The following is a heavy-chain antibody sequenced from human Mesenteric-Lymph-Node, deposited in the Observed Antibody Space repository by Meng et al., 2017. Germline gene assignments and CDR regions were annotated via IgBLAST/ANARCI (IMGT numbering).Heavy chain of an antibody. CDR3: ARLPTIFGVVTLSNDAFDI. CDR2: ISYDGRNK. CDR1: GFTFSRCA. Sequence: GESLKISCAASGFTFSRCAMHWVRQAPGKGLEWVAVISYDGRNKYYADSVKGRFTISRDNSKNTLYLQMNSLRAEDTAVYYCARLPTIFGVVTLSNDAFDIWGQGTMVTVSS. D-gene: IGHD3-3*01. V-gene: IGHV3-30*04. J-gene: IGHJ3*02.